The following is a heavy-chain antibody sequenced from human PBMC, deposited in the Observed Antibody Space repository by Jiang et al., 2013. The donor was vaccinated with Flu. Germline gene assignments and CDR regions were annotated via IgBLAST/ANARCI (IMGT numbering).Heavy chain of an antibody. CDR3: ARATYVDTAMALRY. CDR1: GGSISSSNW. V-gene: IGHV4-4*02. Sequence: TCAVSGGSISSSNWWSWVRQPPGKGLEWIGEIYHSGSTNYNPSLKSRVTISVDKSKNQFSLKLSSVTAADTAVYYCARATYVDTAMALRYWGQGTLVTVSS. D-gene: IGHD5-18*01. CDR2: IYHSGST. J-gene: IGHJ4*02.